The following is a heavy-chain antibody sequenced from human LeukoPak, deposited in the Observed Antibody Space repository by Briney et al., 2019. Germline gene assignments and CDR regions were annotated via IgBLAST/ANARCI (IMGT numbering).Heavy chain of an antibody. J-gene: IGHJ5*02. CDR1: GFSFSSYW. CDR2: INSDRSST. CDR3: ASSVAGTGGWFDP. D-gene: IGHD6-19*01. Sequence: GGSLRLSCAASGFSFSSYWMHWVRQAPGKGLVWVSRINSDRSSTSYADSVKGRFTISRDNAKNTLYLQMNSLRAEDTAVYYCASSVAGTGGWFDPWGQGTLVTVSS. V-gene: IGHV3-74*01.